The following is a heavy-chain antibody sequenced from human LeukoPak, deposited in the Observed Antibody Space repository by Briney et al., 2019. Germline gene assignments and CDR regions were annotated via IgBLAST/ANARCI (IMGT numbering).Heavy chain of an antibody. V-gene: IGHV1-46*01. Sequence: ASVKVSCKASGYSFTSHYMHWVRQAPGQGLEWMGIINPSGGSTSYAQKFQGRVTMTRDTSTSTVYMELSSLRSEDTAVYYCARDLTTGAFDIWGQGTMVTVSS. D-gene: IGHD3-22*01. J-gene: IGHJ3*02. CDR3: ARDLTTGAFDI. CDR2: INPSGGST. CDR1: GYSFTSHY.